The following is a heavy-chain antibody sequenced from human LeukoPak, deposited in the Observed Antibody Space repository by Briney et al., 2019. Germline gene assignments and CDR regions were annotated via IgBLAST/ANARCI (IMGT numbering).Heavy chain of an antibody. J-gene: IGHJ4*02. V-gene: IGHV3-74*01. CDR3: ARGRPHGNDY. Sequence: GGSLRLSCAASGFTFSSYDMNWVRQAPGKGLVWVSRIASDGSSTTYADSVKGRFSISRDNAKNTLYLQMNSLRVEDTAVYYCARGRPHGNDYWGQGTLVTVSS. CDR1: GFTFSSYD. CDR2: IASDGSST. D-gene: IGHD4-23*01.